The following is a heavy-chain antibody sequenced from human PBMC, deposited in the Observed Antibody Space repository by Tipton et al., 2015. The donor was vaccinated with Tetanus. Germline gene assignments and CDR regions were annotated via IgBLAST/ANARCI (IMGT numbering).Heavy chain of an antibody. CDR2: ISGSGSYI. V-gene: IGHV3-21*01. J-gene: IGHJ4*02. CDR1: GFTLSRNS. Sequence: GSLRLSCAASGFTLSRNSMNWVRQAPGKGLEWVSSISGSGSYISYADSVKGRFTISRDNAKNSLYLQMSSLRVEDTAVYYCARVTWGDYCSSTTCYPFVYWGQGALVAVSS. D-gene: IGHD2-2*01. CDR3: ARVTWGDYCSSTTCYPFVY.